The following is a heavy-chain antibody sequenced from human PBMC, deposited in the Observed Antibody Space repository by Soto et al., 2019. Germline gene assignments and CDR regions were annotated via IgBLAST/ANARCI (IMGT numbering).Heavy chain of an antibody. V-gene: IGHV1-18*01. CDR2: ISAYNGNT. D-gene: IGHD3-22*01. CDR1: GYTFTSYG. J-gene: IGHJ4*02. CDR3: ADTRYDSSGYYYFDY. Sequence: GASVKVSCKASGYTFTSYGISRVRQAPGQGLEWMVCISAYNGNTNYAQKLQGRVTMTTDTSTSTAYMELRSLRSDDTAVYYCADTRYDSSGYYYFDYWGQGTLVTVSS.